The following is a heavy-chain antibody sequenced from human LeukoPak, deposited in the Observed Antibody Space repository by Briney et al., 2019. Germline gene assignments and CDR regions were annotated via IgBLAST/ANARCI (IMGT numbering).Heavy chain of an antibody. CDR3: AKIDYGGDD. Sequence: SETLSLTCSVSSGSISGYYWSWIRQPPGKGLEWIGYIYYSGSTNYNPSLKSRVTISVDMSKNQFSLKLSSVTAADTAVYYCAKIDYGGDDWGQGTLVTVSS. J-gene: IGHJ4*02. V-gene: IGHV4-59*08. CDR1: SGSISGYY. D-gene: IGHD4-23*01. CDR2: IYYSGST.